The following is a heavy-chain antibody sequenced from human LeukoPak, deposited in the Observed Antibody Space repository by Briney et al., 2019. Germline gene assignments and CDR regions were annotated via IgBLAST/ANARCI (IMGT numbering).Heavy chain of an antibody. V-gene: IGHV3-30*04. CDR2: ISYDGSNK. D-gene: IGHD2-15*01. J-gene: IGHJ4*02. CDR3: ARGYSEMYYFDY. CDR1: GFTFSSYA. Sequence: GGSLRLSCAASGFTFSSYAMHWVRQAPGKGLEWVAVISYDGSNKYYADSVKDRFTISRDNSKNTLYLQMNSLRAEDTAVYYCARGYSEMYYFDYWGQGTLVTVSS.